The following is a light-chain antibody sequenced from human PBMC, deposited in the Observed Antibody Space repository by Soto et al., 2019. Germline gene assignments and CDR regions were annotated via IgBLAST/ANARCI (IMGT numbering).Light chain of an antibody. Sequence: DIQMTQSPSSLSASVGDRVTITCRASQGISNYLAWYQQKPGKVPKLLIYAASTLQSGVPSRFSGSGSGTAFTITISRLQPEDVATCYCQNCTGVPVTFGPGTKVHMK. V-gene: IGKV1-27*01. CDR2: AAS. CDR3: QNCTGVPVT. CDR1: QGISNY. J-gene: IGKJ3*01.